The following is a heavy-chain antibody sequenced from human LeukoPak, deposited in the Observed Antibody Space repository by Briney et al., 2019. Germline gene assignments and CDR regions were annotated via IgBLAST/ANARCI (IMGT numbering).Heavy chain of an antibody. V-gene: IGHV3-7*01. J-gene: IGHJ4*02. CDR2: INQNGSEK. CDR1: GGSFSGYY. Sequence: ETLSLTCAVYGGSFSGYYWSWVRQAPGKGLEWVANINQNGSEKYYADSVKGRFTISRDDPKNSLYLQMNSLRAEDTAIYYCARDLPDYWGRGTLVTVSS. CDR3: ARDLPDY.